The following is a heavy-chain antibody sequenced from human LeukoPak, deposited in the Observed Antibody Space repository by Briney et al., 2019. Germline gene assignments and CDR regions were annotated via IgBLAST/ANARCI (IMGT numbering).Heavy chain of an antibody. J-gene: IGHJ4*02. CDR2: IRYDGSNK. CDR3: AKGEYYYDSSGSSGLDY. Sequence: GGSLRLSCAASGFTFSSYGMHWVRQAPGKGLEWVAFIRYDGSNKYYADSVKGRFTISRDNSKNTLYLQMNSLRAEDTAVYYCAKGEYYYDSSGSSGLDYWGQGTLVTVSS. D-gene: IGHD3-22*01. CDR1: GFTFSSYG. V-gene: IGHV3-30*02.